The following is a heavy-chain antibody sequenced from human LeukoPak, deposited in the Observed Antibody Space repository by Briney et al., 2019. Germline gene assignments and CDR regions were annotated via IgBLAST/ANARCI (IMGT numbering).Heavy chain of an antibody. V-gene: IGHV4-34*01. CDR2: INHSGST. D-gene: IGHD6-6*01. CDR3: ARGSRPYFDY. Sequence: SETLSLTCAVYGGSFSGYYWSWIRQPPGKGLEWIGEINHSGSTNYNPSLKSRVTISVDTSKNQFSLKRSSVTAADTAVYYCARGSRPYFDYWGQGTLVTVSS. J-gene: IGHJ4*02. CDR1: GGSFSGYY.